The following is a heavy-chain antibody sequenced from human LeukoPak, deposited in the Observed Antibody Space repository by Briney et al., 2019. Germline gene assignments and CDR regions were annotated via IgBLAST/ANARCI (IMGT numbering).Heavy chain of an antibody. V-gene: IGHV3-74*01. CDR3: ARDYLGHCSGGSCYSLFDY. Sequence: GGSLRLSCAASGFTLSSYWMHWVRQVPGKGLVWVSRIKSDGSDTRYADSVKGRFTISRDNAKNSLYLQMNSLRAEDTAAYYCARDYLGHCSGGSCYSLFDYWGQGTLVTVSS. CDR2: IKSDGSDT. J-gene: IGHJ4*02. D-gene: IGHD2-15*01. CDR1: GFTLSSYW.